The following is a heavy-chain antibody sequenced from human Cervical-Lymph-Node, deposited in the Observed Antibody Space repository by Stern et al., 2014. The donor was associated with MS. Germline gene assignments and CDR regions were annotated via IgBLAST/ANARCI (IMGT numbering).Heavy chain of an antibody. V-gene: IGHV1-2*06. CDR1: GYSFTGNY. D-gene: IGHD5-18*01. J-gene: IGHJ4*02. CDR3: ARERGRAGPAMADY. Sequence: QVQLGQSGAEVKKPGASVKVSCEAAGYSFTGNYIHWLRQAPGQGLEWMGRTNPNSGDSNYALKFQGRVTMTRDTSISTAYMNLNRLGIDDTAVYYCARERGRAGPAMADYWGQGTLVTVSS. CDR2: TNPNSGDS.